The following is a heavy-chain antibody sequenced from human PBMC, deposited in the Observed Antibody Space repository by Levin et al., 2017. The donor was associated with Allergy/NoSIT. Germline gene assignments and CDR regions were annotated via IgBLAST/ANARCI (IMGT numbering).Heavy chain of an antibody. V-gene: IGHV3-23*01. D-gene: IGHD4-23*01. CDR1: GFTFSSYA. Sequence: GESLKISCAASGFTFSSYAMSWVRQAPGKGLEWVSAISGSGGSTYYADSVKGRFTISRDNSKNTLYLQMNSLRAEDTAVYYCAKGGTSGYFDYWGQGTLVTVSS. CDR2: ISGSGGST. CDR3: AKGGTSGYFDY. J-gene: IGHJ4*02.